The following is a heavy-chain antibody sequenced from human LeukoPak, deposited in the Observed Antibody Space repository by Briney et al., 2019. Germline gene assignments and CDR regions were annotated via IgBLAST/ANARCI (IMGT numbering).Heavy chain of an antibody. J-gene: IGHJ4*02. CDR3: ARHRVVVPAAIYGY. V-gene: IGHV1-18*01. Sequence: GASVKVSCKASGYTFTSYGISWVRQAPGQGLEWMGWISACNGNTNYAQKLQGRVTMTTDTSTSTAYMELRSLRSDDTAVYYCARHRVVVPAAIYGYWGQGTLVTVSS. CDR2: ISACNGNT. D-gene: IGHD2-2*01. CDR1: GYTFTSYG.